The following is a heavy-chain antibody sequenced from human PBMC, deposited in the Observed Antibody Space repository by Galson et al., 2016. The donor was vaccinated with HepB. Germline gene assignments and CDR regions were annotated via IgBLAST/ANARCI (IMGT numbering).Heavy chain of an antibody. V-gene: IGHV3-74*01. CDR1: GFTFSNYW. J-gene: IGHJ4*02. D-gene: IGHD4-23*01. CDR2: ITIDGSTT. CDR3: ARDLWRGGRIDY. Sequence: SLRLSCAASGFTFSNYWMHWVRQAPGKGLVWVSHITIDGSTTTYADSVKGRLTISTDNAKNTLYLQMNSLRAEDTAVYYCARDLWRGGRIDYWGQGTLVTVSS.